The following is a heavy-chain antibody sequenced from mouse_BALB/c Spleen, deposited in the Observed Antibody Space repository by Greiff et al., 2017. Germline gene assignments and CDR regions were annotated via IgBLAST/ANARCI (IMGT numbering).Heavy chain of an antibody. CDR3: ARSLYDGYYYFDY. J-gene: IGHJ2*01. V-gene: IGHV3-8*02. D-gene: IGHD2-3*01. CDR1: GDSITSGY. CDR2: ISYSGST. Sequence: EVKLVESGPSLVKPSQTLSLTCSVTGDSITSGYWNWIRKFPGNKLEYMGYISYSGSTYYNPSLKSRISITRDTSKNQYYLQLNSVTTEDTATYYCARSLYDGYYYFDYWGQGTTLTVSS.